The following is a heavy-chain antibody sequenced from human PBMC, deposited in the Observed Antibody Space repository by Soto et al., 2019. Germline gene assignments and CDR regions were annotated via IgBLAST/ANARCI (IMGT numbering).Heavy chain of an antibody. V-gene: IGHV3-48*03. CDR2: ISSGSTI. CDR3: ARGLRGDNWFDP. J-gene: IGHJ5*02. CDR1: GFTFSSYE. D-gene: IGHD3-16*01. Sequence: GGSLRLSCAASGFTFSSYEMNWARQAPGKGLEWVSYISSGSTIYYADSVKGRFTISRDNAKNSLYLQMNSLRAEDTAVYYCARGLRGDNWFDPWGQGTLVTVSS.